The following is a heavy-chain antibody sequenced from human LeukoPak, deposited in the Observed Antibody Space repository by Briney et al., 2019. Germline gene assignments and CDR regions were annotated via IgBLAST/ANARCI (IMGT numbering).Heavy chain of an antibody. CDR2: MNPNSGNT. CDR1: GYTFTSYD. V-gene: IGHV1-8*01. J-gene: IGHJ5*02. CDR3: ARRKPTSGAQYWFDP. D-gene: IGHD3-10*01. Sequence: GASVKVSCKASGYTFTSYDINWVRQATGQGLEWMGWMNPNSGNTGYAQEFQGRVTMTRDTSISTAYMELSSLTSKDTAVYYCARRKPTSGAQYWFDPWGQGTLVTVSS.